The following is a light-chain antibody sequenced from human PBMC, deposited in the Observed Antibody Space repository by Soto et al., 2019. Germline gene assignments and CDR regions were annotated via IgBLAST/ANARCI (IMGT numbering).Light chain of an antibody. CDR2: GAS. V-gene: IGKV3-15*01. Sequence: EIVMTQSPATLSVSPGETATLSCRASHIVSSNLAWYQQKPGQAPRLLIFGASTRATGIPARFSGSGSGTEFTLTISSLQSEDFAIYYCQQYNNWPRTFGQGTKAEIK. J-gene: IGKJ1*01. CDR1: HIVSSN. CDR3: QQYNNWPRT.